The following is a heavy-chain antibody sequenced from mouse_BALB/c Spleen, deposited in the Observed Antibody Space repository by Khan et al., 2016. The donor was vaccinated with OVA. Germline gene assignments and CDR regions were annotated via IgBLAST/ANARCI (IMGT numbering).Heavy chain of an antibody. CDR1: GFTFSTYG. V-gene: IGHV5-6*01. D-gene: IGHD1-1*01. J-gene: IGHJ3*01. Sequence: EVELVESGGDLVKPGGSLKLSCAASGFTFSTYGMSWVRRTPDKRLEWVATISTGGSYTYYPDSVKGRFTISRDNAKNTLYLQMSSLKSEDTAVFYCARLAYYYDSEGFAYWGQGTLVTVSA. CDR3: ARLAYYYDSEGFAY. CDR2: ISTGGSYT.